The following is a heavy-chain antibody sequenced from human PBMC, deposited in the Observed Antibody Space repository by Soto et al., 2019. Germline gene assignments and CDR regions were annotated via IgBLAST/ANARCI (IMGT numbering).Heavy chain of an antibody. CDR2: INHSGST. V-gene: IGHV4-34*01. CDR1: GGSFSGYY. CDR3: ARGDFDY. J-gene: IGHJ4*02. Sequence: SETLSLTCAVYGGSFSGYYWSWIRQPPGKGLEWIGEINHSGSTNYNPSLKSRVTISVDTSKNQFSLKLSSVTAADTAVYYCARGDFDYWGQGTLVTSPQ.